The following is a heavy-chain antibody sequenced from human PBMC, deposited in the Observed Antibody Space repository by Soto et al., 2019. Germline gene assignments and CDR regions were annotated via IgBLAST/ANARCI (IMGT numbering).Heavy chain of an antibody. J-gene: IGHJ5*02. CDR1: GGSIGSSSYY. CDR3: GAYCSRTYRYDSFHP. V-gene: IGHV4-39*01. CDR2: LYYTGTT. Sequence: KSSGTLSLTCSVSGGSIGSSSYYFGWIRQPPGKGPEWIGSLYYTGTTYYNSSLKSRVTISADKSQNQFSLRLSSVTAADTSVYYCGAYCSRTYRYDSFHPWDQGTLRSVFS. D-gene: IGHD2-2*01.